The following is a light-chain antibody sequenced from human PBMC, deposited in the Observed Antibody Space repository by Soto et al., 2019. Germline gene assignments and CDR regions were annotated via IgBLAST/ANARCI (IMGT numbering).Light chain of an antibody. CDR1: QSVSSN. CDR2: GAS. J-gene: IGKJ1*01. Sequence: EIVMTQSPATLSVSPGETATLSCWASQSVSSNLAWYQQKPGQAPRLLIYGASTRATDIPARFSGSGSGTEFTLTISSLQSEDFAVYYCQQYNTVWTFGQGTKVEIK. CDR3: QQYNTVWT. V-gene: IGKV3-15*01.